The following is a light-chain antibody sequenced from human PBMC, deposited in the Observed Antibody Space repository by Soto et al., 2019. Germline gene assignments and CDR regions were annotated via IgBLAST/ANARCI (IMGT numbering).Light chain of an antibody. CDR3: ISYTSSSTPFV. CDR1: SSDVGGYNY. J-gene: IGLJ1*01. V-gene: IGLV2-14*01. Sequence: QSALTQPASVSGSPGQSITISCTGASSDVGGYNYVSWYQQHPGKAPKLRIYDVSNRPSGVSNRFSGSKSGNTASLTISGLQAEDEADYYCISYTSSSTPFVFGSGTKLTVL. CDR2: DVS.